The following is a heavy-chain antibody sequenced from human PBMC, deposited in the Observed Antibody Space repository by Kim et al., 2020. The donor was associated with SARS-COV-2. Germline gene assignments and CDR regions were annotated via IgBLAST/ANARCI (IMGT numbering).Heavy chain of an antibody. Sequence: SETLSLTCTVSGGSVSSGSYYWSWIRQPPGKGLEWIGYIYYSGSTNYNPSLKSRVTISVDTSKNQFSLKLSSVTAADTAVYYCASEAWVTPGVYFAYWGQGTLVTVSS. V-gene: IGHV4-61*01. CDR3: ASEAWVTPGVYFAY. CDR2: IYYSGST. CDR1: GGSVSSGSYY. D-gene: IGHD4-4*01. J-gene: IGHJ4*02.